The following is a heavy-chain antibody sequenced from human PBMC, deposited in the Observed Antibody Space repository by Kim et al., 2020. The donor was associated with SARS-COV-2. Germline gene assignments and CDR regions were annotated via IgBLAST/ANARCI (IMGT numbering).Heavy chain of an antibody. V-gene: IGHV3-23*01. D-gene: IGHD1-20*01. J-gene: IGHJ4*02. Sequence: GGSLRLSCAASGFTFTSFAMNWVRQAPGKGLEWVSGVSGTAAITGYADSVQGRVTISRDNSKNTLWLQMTSLRAEDTAVDYCVKDSGLQVRYFDSCGQGT. CDR3: VKDSGLQVRYFDS. CDR1: GFTFTSFA. CDR2: VSGTAAIT.